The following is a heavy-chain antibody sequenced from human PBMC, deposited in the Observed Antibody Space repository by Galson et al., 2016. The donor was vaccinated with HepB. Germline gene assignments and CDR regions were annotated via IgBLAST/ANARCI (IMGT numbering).Heavy chain of an antibody. J-gene: IGHJ6*03. V-gene: IGHV3-49*03. CDR2: IASKPYGGAT. Sequence: SLRLSCAASGFSFGRYSLTWFRQAPGKGLEWVGFIASKPYGGATHYAASVKGRFFISRDDSESTAYLYMNSLKIEDTGAYYCSRSSSGYYYMDVWGKGTTVTVSS. D-gene: IGHD3-10*01. CDR1: GFSFGRYS. CDR3: SRSSSGYYYMDV.